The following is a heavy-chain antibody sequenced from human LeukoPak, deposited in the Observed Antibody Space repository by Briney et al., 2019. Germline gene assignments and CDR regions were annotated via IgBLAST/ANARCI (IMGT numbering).Heavy chain of an antibody. V-gene: IGHV4-38-2*02. D-gene: IGHD6-19*01. Sequence: SETLSLTCTVSGYSISNGYYWDWIRQPPGRGVEGIGNIYRSGSTSCNPSLMSRVTISVDTSKNQFSLKVNSVTAADTAVYYCARRHSSGWFYYWGQGTLVTVSS. CDR2: IYRSGST. CDR1: GYSISNGYY. CDR3: ARRHSSGWFYY. J-gene: IGHJ4*02.